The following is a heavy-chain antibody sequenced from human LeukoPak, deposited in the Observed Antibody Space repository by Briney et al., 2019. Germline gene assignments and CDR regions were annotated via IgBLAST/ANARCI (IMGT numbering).Heavy chain of an antibody. D-gene: IGHD3-10*01. CDR1: GFTFSNYG. V-gene: IGHV3-30*02. CDR2: IRYDGSNK. J-gene: IGHJ4*02. CDR3: ARGVRFGGKIDY. Sequence: PGGSLRLSCAASGFTFSNYGMHWVRQTPGKGLEWVAFIRYDGSNKYYADPVKGRFTISRDNSKNTLYLQMNSLRAEDMAVYYCARGVRFGGKIDYWGQGTLVTVSS.